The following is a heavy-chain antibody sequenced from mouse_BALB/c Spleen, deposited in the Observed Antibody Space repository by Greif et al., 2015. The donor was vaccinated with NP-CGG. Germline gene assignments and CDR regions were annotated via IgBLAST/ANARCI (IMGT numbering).Heavy chain of an antibody. Sequence: EVKLVESGGGLVQPGGSRKLSCAASGFTFSDYGMAWVRQALGKGPEWVAFISNLAYSIYYADTVTGRFTISRENAKNTLYLEMSSLRSEDTAMYYCARDYYGSSYWYFDVWGAGTTVTVSS. CDR2: ISNLAYSI. CDR3: ARDYYGSSYWYFDV. CDR1: GFTFSDYG. J-gene: IGHJ1*01. D-gene: IGHD1-1*01. V-gene: IGHV5-15*02.